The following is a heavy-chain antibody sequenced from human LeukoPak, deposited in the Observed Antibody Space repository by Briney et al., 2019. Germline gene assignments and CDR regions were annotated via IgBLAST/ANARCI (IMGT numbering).Heavy chain of an antibody. Sequence: PGGSLRLSCAASGFTFSSYSMNWVRQAPGKGLEWVSYISSRSSTIYYADSVKGRFTISRDNAKNSLYLQMNSLRAEDTAVYYWASHPNDEGYSSGWYYFDYWGQGTLVTVSS. CDR1: GFTFSSYS. J-gene: IGHJ4*02. D-gene: IGHD6-19*01. V-gene: IGHV3-48*01. CDR2: ISSRSSTI. CDR3: ASHPNDEGYSSGWYYFDY.